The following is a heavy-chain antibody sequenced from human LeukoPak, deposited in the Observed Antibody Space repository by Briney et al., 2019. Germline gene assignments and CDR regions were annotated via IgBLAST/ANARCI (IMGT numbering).Heavy chain of an antibody. CDR3: AVRNRFLEWLHYFDY. CDR1: GGSISSSSYY. V-gene: IGHV4-39*01. J-gene: IGHJ4*02. D-gene: IGHD3-3*01. CDR2: IYYSGST. Sequence: PSETLSLTCTVSGGSISSSSYYWGWIRQPPGKGLEWIGSIYYSGSTYYSPSLKSRVTISVDTSKNQFSLKLSSVTAADTAVYYCAVRNRFLEWLHYFDYWGQGTLVTVSS.